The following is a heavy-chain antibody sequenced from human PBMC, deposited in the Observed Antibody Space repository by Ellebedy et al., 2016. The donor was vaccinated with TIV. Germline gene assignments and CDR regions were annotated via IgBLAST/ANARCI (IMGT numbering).Heavy chain of an antibody. Sequence: GGSLRLSCAASGFTFSNYAMGWVGQTPEKRLEWVPAIIGNGGSTYSPDSVRGRFTISRDNSKTTLYLQMNSLRAEDTAIYYCVKHIGRDYGDRMDYWGQGTLVTVPS. V-gene: IGHV3-23*01. J-gene: IGHJ4*02. CDR1: GFTFSNYA. D-gene: IGHD4-17*01. CDR2: IIGNGGST. CDR3: VKHIGRDYGDRMDY.